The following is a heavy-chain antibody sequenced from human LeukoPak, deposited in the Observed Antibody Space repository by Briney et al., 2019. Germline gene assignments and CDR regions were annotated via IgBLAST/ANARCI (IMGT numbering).Heavy chain of an antibody. Sequence: PGGSLRLSCAASGFTFTNAWMSWVRQAPGKGLEWVGRIQFKTDGGTTDYAAPVRGRFTISGDDSKNTRYLQMNSPRTEDTAVYYCTTYGSGSYNHWGQGTLVTVSS. V-gene: IGHV3-15*01. D-gene: IGHD3-10*01. CDR1: GFTFTNAW. CDR2: IQFKTDGGTT. CDR3: TTYGSGSYNH. J-gene: IGHJ5*02.